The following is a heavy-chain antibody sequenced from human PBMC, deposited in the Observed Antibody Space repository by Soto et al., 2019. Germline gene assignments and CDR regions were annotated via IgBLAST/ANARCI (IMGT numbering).Heavy chain of an antibody. CDR3: ARDNDSGYDSTNFDY. D-gene: IGHD5-12*01. V-gene: IGHV4-30-4*01. Sequence: SETLSLTCTVSGGSISSGDYYWSWIRQPPGKGLEWIGYIYYSGSTYYNPSLKSRVTISVDTSKNQFSLKLSSVTAADTAVYYCARDNDSGYDSTNFDYWGQGTLVTVSS. CDR1: GGSISSGDYY. CDR2: IYYSGST. J-gene: IGHJ4*02.